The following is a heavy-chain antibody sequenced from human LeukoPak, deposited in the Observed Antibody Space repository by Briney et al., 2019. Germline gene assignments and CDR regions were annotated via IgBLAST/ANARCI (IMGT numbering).Heavy chain of an antibody. V-gene: IGHV3-74*01. CDR1: RFTFSSYA. Sequence: PGGSLRLSCAASRFTFSSYAMSWVRQAPGKGLVWVSRINTDGSSTNYADSVRGRFTVSRDNAKNTLYLQMNSLRVEDTAVYYCARVIGWDEPFDLWGHGTLVTVSS. D-gene: IGHD1-26*01. CDR2: INTDGSST. J-gene: IGHJ3*01. CDR3: ARVIGWDEPFDL.